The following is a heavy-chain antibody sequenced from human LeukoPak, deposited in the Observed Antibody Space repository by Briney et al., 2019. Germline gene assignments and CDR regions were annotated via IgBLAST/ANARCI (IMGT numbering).Heavy chain of an antibody. J-gene: IGHJ4*02. CDR1: GFMFSDYS. Sequence: GGSLRLSCAASGFMFSDYSMNWVRQAPGKGLEWISYVGISSGNTKYADSVKGRFTISGDSAKNSVYLQMNNLQVEDTALYYCARDHNYAFDNWGQGTLVTVSS. V-gene: IGHV3-48*04. CDR3: ARDHNYAFDN. CDR2: VGISSGNT. D-gene: IGHD4-11*01.